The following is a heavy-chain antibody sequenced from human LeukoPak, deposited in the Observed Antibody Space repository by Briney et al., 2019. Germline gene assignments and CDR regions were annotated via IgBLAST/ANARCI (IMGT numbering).Heavy chain of an antibody. J-gene: IGHJ3*02. D-gene: IGHD3-10*01. CDR2: ISYDGSNK. V-gene: IGHV3-30*04. Sequence: GGSLRLSCAASGFTFSSYAMHWVRQAPGKGLEWVAVISYDGSNKYYADSVKGRFTISRDNSKNTLYLQMNSLRAEDTAVYYCASSFYGSGSLDAFDIWGQGTMVTVSS. CDR3: ASSFYGSGSLDAFDI. CDR1: GFTFSSYA.